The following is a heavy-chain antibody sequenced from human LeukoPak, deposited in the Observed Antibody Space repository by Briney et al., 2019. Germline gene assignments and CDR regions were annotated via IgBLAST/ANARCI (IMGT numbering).Heavy chain of an antibody. Sequence: GGSLILSCAASGFTFSSYSMNWVRQAPGKGLEWVSSISSSSSYIYYADSVKGRFTISRDNAKSSLYLQMNSLRAEDTAVYYCARDRGFVAGVYYFDYWGQGTLVTVSS. V-gene: IGHV3-21*01. D-gene: IGHD6-19*01. J-gene: IGHJ4*02. CDR2: ISSSSSYI. CDR3: ARDRGFVAGVYYFDY. CDR1: GFTFSSYS.